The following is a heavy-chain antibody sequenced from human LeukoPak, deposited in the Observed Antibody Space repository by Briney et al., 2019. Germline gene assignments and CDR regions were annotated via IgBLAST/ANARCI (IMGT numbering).Heavy chain of an antibody. J-gene: IGHJ5*02. CDR3: ARLALKRGWFDP. V-gene: IGHV3-53*01. CDR1: GFTFSSNY. CDR2: IYSGGST. Sequence: GGSLRLSCAASGFTFSSNYMSWVRQAPGKGLEWVSVIYSGGSTYYADSVKGRFTISRDNSKNTLYLQMNSLRAEDTAVYYCARLALKRGWFDPWGQGTLVTVSS.